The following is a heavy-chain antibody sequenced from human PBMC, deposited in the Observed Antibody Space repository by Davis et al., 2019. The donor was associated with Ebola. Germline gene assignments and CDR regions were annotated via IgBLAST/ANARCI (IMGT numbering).Heavy chain of an antibody. CDR1: GISFSNYG. J-gene: IGHJ4*02. CDR2: ISPDGSDK. V-gene: IGHV3-30*03. D-gene: IGHD1-26*01. CDR3: VRDPVGAPVY. Sequence: GGSLRLSCAASGISFSNYGMFWVRQAPGKVMEWVAVISPDGSDKNYADSGKGRFTISRDNSKNTLDLQMNSLRVEDTAVYYCVRDPVGAPVYWGLGTLVTVSA.